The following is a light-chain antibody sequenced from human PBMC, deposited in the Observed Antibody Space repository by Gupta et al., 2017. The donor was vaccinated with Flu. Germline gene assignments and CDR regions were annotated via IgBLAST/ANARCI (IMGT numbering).Light chain of an antibody. J-gene: IGKJ1*01. CDR3: QQYGGSPWT. CDR2: GAS. V-gene: IGKV3-20*01. CDR1: QFVSSSY. Sequence: EIVLTPSPGTLSFSPGERANLPCRGSQFVSSSYLAWYQRKPGQAPRLLVSGASTRATGIPDRFSGSGSGTEFTLTISRLEPEDFAVYYCQQYGGSPWTFGQGTKVEIK.